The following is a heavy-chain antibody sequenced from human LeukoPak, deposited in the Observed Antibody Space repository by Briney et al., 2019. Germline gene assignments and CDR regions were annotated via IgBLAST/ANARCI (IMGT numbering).Heavy chain of an antibody. D-gene: IGHD3-10*01. CDR1: GYAFTSYY. CDR3: ARDSGMVRGTVDY. CDR2: INPSGGST. Sequence: ASVKVSCKSSGYAFTSYYMYWVRQAPGQGLEWMGIINPSGGSTSYAQKFQGRVTMTRDTSTSTVYMELSSLRSEDTAVYYCARDSGMVRGTVDYWGQGTLVTVSS. J-gene: IGHJ4*02. V-gene: IGHV1-46*01.